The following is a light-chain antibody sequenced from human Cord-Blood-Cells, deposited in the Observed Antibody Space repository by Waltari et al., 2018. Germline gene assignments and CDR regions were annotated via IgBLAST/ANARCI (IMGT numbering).Light chain of an antibody. J-gene: IGKJ1*01. V-gene: IGKV3-20*01. CDR1: QSVSSSY. CDR2: GAS. Sequence: EIVLTQSPGTLPLPPGERATLSCRASQSVSSSYLAWYQQKPGQAPRLLIYGASSRATGIPDRFSGSGSGTDFTLTISRLEPEDFAVYYCQQYGSSSWTFGQGTKVEIK. CDR3: QQYGSSSWT.